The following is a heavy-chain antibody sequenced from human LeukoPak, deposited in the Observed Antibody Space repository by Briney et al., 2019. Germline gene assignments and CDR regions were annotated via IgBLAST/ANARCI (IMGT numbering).Heavy chain of an antibody. Sequence: GGSLRLSCSASGFTFKSYLMAWVRQAPGKGLEWISGISGNGVLTYYADSVRGRFTVSRDNSQNILHLQLNNVRAEDSAIYYCANSQGTIFGVVDYWGQGTLVTVSS. CDR1: GFTFKSYL. D-gene: IGHD3-3*01. CDR3: ANSQGTIFGVVDY. V-gene: IGHV3-23*01. J-gene: IGHJ4*02. CDR2: ISGNGVLT.